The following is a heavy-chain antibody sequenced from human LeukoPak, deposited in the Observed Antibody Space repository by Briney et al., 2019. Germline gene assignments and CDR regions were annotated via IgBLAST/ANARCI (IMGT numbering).Heavy chain of an antibody. Sequence: GGSLRLSCEASGLSFGDYTMHWVRQPPGKGLEWVSLISRNGAATKYADSVRGRFTVSRDNAKNSLYLQMNSLRAEDTAVYYCAKKDSEYSTLDYWGQGTLVTVSS. J-gene: IGHJ4*02. V-gene: IGHV3-43*01. CDR3: AKKDSEYSTLDY. CDR2: ISRNGAAT. CDR1: GLSFGDYT. D-gene: IGHD6-6*01.